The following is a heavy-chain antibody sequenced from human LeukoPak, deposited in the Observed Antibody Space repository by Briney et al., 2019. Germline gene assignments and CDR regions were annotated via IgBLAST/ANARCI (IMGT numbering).Heavy chain of an antibody. CDR3: ARQGQMTTVTLNRCGMDV. Sequence: GESLKITCKGSGYSFTSYWISWVRQMPGKGLEWMGRIDPSDSYTNYSPSFQGHVTISADKSISTAYLQWSSLKASDTAMYYCARQGQMTTVTLNRCGMDVWGKGTTVTVSS. V-gene: IGHV5-10-1*01. CDR2: IDPSDSYT. D-gene: IGHD4-17*01. CDR1: GYSFTSYW. J-gene: IGHJ6*04.